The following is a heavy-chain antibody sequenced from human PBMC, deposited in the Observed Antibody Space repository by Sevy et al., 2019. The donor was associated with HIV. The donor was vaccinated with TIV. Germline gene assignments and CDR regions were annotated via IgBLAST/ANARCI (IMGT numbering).Heavy chain of an antibody. CDR3: FVVITDAEDYFNY. Sequence: SETLSLTCSVSGASGRGGNQDWTWIRQPPGKGLEWIGYIHNTGSTNYNPSLKSRLTISSDTSGTQFSLRLSSVTAADTATYYCFVVITDAEDYFNYRGRGTLVTVSS. J-gene: IGHJ4*02. CDR2: IHNTGST. D-gene: IGHD3-22*01. CDR1: GASGRGGNQD. V-gene: IGHV4-61*01.